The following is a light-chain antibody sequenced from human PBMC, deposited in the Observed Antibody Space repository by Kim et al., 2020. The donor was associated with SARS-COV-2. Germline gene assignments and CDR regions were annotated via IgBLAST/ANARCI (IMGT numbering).Light chain of an antibody. CDR3: NSRDSSGDHVV. Sequence: ALGQTVRITCQGDSLRSYYATWYQQKPGQAPILVIYGKNNRPSGIPDRFSGSSSGNTASLTITGTQAGDEADYYCNSRDSSGDHVVCGGGTPLTVL. J-gene: IGLJ3*02. CDR1: SLRSYY. CDR2: GKN. V-gene: IGLV3-19*01.